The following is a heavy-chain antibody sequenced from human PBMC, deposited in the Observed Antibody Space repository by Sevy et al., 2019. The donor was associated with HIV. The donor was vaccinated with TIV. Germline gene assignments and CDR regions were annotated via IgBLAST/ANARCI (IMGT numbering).Heavy chain of an antibody. J-gene: IGHJ4*02. D-gene: IGHD3-3*01. Sequence: GGSLRLSCAASGFAISRNFMSWVRQAPGKGLEWVSVIYIGGSTDYADSVKGRFTISRDNSKNTLYLQMNSLRAEDTAVYYCARGKHISDYYGSFDYWGQGTLVTVSS. V-gene: IGHV3-53*01. CDR2: IYIGGST. CDR1: GFAISRNF. CDR3: ARGKHISDYYGSFDY.